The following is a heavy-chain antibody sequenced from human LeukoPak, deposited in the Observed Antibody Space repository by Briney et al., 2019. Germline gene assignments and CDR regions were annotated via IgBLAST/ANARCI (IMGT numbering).Heavy chain of an antibody. V-gene: IGHV1-2*06. CDR1: GYTFTSYD. D-gene: IGHD2-8*02. CDR3: ARHTPLVGYYYYYYMDV. Sequence: ASVKVSCKASGYTFTSYDINWVRQATGQGVEWMGRINPNSGGTNYAQKFQGRVTMTRDTSISTAYMELSRLRSDDTAVYYCARHTPLVGYYYYYYMDVWGKGTTVTVSS. CDR2: INPNSGGT. J-gene: IGHJ6*03.